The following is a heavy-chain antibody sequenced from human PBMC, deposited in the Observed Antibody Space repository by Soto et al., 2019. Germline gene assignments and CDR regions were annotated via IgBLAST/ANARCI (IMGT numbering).Heavy chain of an antibody. CDR1: GFTFSDYF. CDR2: ISSSGIAI. Sequence: PGGSLRLSCAASGFTFSDYFLSWIRQAPGKGLEWVSYISSSGIAIYYADSVKGRFTISRDNAKNSLYLQMNSLRAEDTAVYYCATEHVGGNYVFDYWGQGTLVTVSS. D-gene: IGHD1-26*01. V-gene: IGHV3-11*01. CDR3: ATEHVGGNYVFDY. J-gene: IGHJ4*02.